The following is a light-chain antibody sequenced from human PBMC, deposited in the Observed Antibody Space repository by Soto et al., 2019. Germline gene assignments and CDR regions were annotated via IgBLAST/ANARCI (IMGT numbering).Light chain of an antibody. Sequence: EVVLTQSPGTVSLSPGERATRACRASQSVTSNDLAWYQQKPGQAPRLLIYAASSRATGIPDRFSGSGSGTDFTLSISRLEPEDFAVYYCQQYGSSVTWTFGQGTKVEIE. CDR3: QQYGSSVTWT. CDR2: AAS. CDR1: QSVTSND. V-gene: IGKV3-20*01. J-gene: IGKJ1*01.